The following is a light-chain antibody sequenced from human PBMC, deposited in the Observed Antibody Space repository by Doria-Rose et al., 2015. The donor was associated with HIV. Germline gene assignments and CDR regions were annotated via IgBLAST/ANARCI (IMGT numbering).Light chain of an antibody. CDR3: QSYNTNNQGV. CDR2: ENN. J-gene: IGLJ3*02. V-gene: IGLV6-57*02. Sequence: QPHSVSESPGKTVTISCTGSSGSIASNFVQWYRQRPGSAPTTVIYENNQRPSGVPDRFSGSIDSSSNSASLTISGLKTEDEADYYCQSYNTNNQGVFGGGAKLTVL. CDR1: SGSIASNF.